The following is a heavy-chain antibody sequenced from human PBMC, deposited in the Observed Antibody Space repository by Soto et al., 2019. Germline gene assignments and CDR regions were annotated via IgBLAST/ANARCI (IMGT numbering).Heavy chain of an antibody. Sequence: LSLTCTVSGGSISSSSYYWGWIRQPPGKGLEWIGSIYYSGSTYYNPSLKSRVTISVDTSKNQFSLKLSSVTAADTAVYYCARGLYYYGSGRELDYYYMDVRGKGTTVTVSS. J-gene: IGHJ6*03. CDR2: IYYSGST. V-gene: IGHV4-39*01. CDR1: GGSISSSSYY. D-gene: IGHD3-10*01. CDR3: ARGLYYYGSGRELDYYYMDV.